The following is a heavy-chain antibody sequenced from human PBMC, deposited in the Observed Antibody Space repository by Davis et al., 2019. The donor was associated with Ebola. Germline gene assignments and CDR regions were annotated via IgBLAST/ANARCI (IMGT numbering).Heavy chain of an antibody. CDR2: IYYTGNA. CDR1: GVSISRHY. J-gene: IGHJ4*02. CDR3: SERGSSV. D-gene: IGHD3-10*01. Sequence: PSETLSLTCTVSGVSISRHYWSWIRQPPGKRLEWIGSIYYTGNAYYNPSLASRATISVDTSKNQFSLKLTSVTAADTAMYYCSERGSSVWGQGALVTVSS. V-gene: IGHV4-59*03.